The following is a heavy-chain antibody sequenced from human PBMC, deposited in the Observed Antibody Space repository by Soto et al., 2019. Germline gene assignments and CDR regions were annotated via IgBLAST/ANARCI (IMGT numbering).Heavy chain of an antibody. CDR3: ATDPYGDYVVDDY. CDR2: ISYDGSNK. Sequence: GGAPRLSCAAPGFTFRSYCMPWVRPAPGKGLEWVAVISYDGSNKYYADSVKGRFTISRDNSKNTLDLQMNSLRAEDTAVYYCATDPYGDYVVDDYWGQGTLVTVSS. J-gene: IGHJ4*02. V-gene: IGHV3-30*03. CDR1: GFTFRSYC. D-gene: IGHD4-17*01.